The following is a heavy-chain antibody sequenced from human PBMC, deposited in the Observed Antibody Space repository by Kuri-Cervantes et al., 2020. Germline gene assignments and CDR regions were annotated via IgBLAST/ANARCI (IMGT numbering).Heavy chain of an antibody. D-gene: IGHD4-17*01. V-gene: IGHV3-11*01. J-gene: IGHJ4*02. CDR1: GFTFSDYY. CDR3: AKDSSTKDGDYDYFDY. CDR2: ISSSGSTI. Sequence: GGSLRLSCAASGFTFSDYYMSWIRQAPGKGLEWISYISSSGSTIYYADSVKGRFTISRDNAQTSVYLQMNSLRAEDTAVYYCAKDSSTKDGDYDYFDYWGQGTLVTVSS.